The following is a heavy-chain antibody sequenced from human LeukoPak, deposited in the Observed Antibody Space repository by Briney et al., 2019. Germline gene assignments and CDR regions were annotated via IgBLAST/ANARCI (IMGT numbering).Heavy chain of an antibody. CDR2: IYYSGST. CDR1: GGSISSSSYY. V-gene: IGHV4-39*02. Sequence: PSETLSLTCTVSGGSISSSSYYWGWIRQPPGKGLEWIGSIYYSGSTYYNPSLKSRVTISVDTSKNQFSLKLSSVTAADTAVYYCARDAIVVVPPYWYFDLWGRGTLVTVSS. J-gene: IGHJ2*01. CDR3: ARDAIVVVPPYWYFDL. D-gene: IGHD3-22*01.